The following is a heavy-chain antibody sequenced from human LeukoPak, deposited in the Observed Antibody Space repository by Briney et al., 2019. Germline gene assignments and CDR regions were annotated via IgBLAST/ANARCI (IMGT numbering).Heavy chain of an antibody. V-gene: IGHV3-30*18. Sequence: GGSLRLSCAASGFTFSIYGMHWVRQAPGKGLEWVAVISYDGSNKYYADSVKGRFTISRDNSKNTLYLQMNSLRAEDTAVYYCAKQLYDFWSGYSFYYYYGMDVWGQGTTVTVSS. CDR2: ISYDGSNK. CDR1: GFTFSIYG. CDR3: AKQLYDFWSGYSFYYYYGMDV. D-gene: IGHD3-3*01. J-gene: IGHJ6*02.